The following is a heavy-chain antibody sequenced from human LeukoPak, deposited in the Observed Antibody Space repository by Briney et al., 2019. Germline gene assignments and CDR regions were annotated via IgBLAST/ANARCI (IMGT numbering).Heavy chain of an antibody. CDR1: GFTFSSYW. V-gene: IGHV3-7*01. CDR3: ARDSLVGAAYYFDY. J-gene: IGHJ4*02. Sequence: GGSLRLSCAASGFTFSSYWMSWVRQAPGKGLEWVANIKQDGSEKYYVDSVKGRSTISRDNAKNSLYLQMNSLRAEDTAVYYCARDSLVGAAYYFDYWGQGTLVTVSS. D-gene: IGHD1-26*01. CDR2: IKQDGSEK.